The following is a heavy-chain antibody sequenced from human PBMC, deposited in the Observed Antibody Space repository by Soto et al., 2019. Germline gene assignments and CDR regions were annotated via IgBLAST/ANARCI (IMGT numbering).Heavy chain of an antibody. CDR2: LYDTDGT. Sequence: PGGSLRLSCAASGFSFSGKKYLTWVRQAPGKGLEWVSGLYDTDGTYYADSVKGRISVSRDNSKNTFYLQLHSLRPEDTALYFCGTWLQREHAFDIWGLGTMVTVSS. J-gene: IGHJ3*02. CDR3: GTWLQREHAFDI. D-gene: IGHD1-1*01. V-gene: IGHV3-53*01. CDR1: GFSFSGKKY.